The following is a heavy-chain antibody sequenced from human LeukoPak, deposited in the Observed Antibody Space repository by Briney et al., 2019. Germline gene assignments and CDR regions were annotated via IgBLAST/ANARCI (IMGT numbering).Heavy chain of an antibody. D-gene: IGHD3-10*01. Sequence: SETLSLTCTVSGGSISSSSYYWGWIRQPPGKGLEWIGSIYYSGSTYYNPSLKSRVTISVDTSKNQFSLKLSSVTAADTAVYYCARDGTMVRGETKNDNWFDPWGQGTLVTVSS. CDR2: IYYSGST. J-gene: IGHJ5*02. CDR3: ARDGTMVRGETKNDNWFDP. V-gene: IGHV4-39*07. CDR1: GGSISSSSYY.